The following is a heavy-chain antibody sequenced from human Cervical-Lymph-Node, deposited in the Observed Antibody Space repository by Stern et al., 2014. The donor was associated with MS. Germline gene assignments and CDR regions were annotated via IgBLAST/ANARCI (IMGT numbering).Heavy chain of an antibody. V-gene: IGHV1-8*01. CDR2: MNPNSGHT. CDR3: ARVDWAFRRFDP. J-gene: IGHJ5*02. CDR1: GYTFSSFD. Sequence: QVKLVQSGAEVKKPGASVKVSCKASGYTFSSFDINWVRQATGQGLEWMGGMNPNSGHTAYAQKFQGRVTMTRNTSISTAYMELSSLRAEDTVIYYCARVDWAFRRFDPWGQGTLVTVSS. D-gene: IGHD2-15*01.